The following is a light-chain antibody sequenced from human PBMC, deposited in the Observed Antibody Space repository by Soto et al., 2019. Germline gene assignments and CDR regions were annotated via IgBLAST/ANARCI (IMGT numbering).Light chain of an antibody. V-gene: IGLV2-14*01. CDR3: QSYDSSLSGSGV. CDR1: SSDVGGYNY. J-gene: IGLJ1*01. CDR2: GNS. Sequence: QAVVTQPASVSGSPGQSITISCTGTSSDVGGYNYVSWYQQHPGKAPKLMIYGNSNRPSGVPDRFSGSKSGTSASLAITGLQAEDEADYYCQSYDSSLSGSGVFGTGTKLTVL.